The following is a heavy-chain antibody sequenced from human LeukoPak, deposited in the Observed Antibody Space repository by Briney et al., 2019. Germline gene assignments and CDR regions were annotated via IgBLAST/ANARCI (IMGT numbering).Heavy chain of an antibody. D-gene: IGHD1-26*01. CDR1: GFTLSSYA. J-gene: IGHJ3*02. CDR3: AKWGIYSGSYGAFDI. CDR2: ISGSGGST. Sequence: GGSLRLSCAASGFTLSSYAMSWVRQAPGKGLEWVSAISGSGGSTYYADSVKGRFTISRDNSKNTLYLQMNSLRAEDTAVYYCAKWGIYSGSYGAFDIWGQGTMVTVSS. V-gene: IGHV3-23*01.